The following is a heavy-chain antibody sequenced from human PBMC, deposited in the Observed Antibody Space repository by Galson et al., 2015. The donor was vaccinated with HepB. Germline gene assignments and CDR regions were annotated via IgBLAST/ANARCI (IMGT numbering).Heavy chain of an antibody. V-gene: IGHV3-30*04. CDR2: ISYDGSNK. CDR1: GFTFSSYA. D-gene: IGHD5-12*01. CDR3: AKGATYSYYYGMDV. J-gene: IGHJ6*02. Sequence: SLRLSCAASGFTFSSYAMHWVRQAPGKGLEWVAVISYDGSNKYYADSVKGRFTISRDNSKNTLYLQMNSLRAEDTAVYYCAKGATYSYYYGMDVWGQGTTVTVSS.